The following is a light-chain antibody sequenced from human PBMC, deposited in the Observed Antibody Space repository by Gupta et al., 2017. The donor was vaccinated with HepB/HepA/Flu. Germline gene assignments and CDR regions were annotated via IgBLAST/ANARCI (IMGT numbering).Light chain of an antibody. CDR3: QQDDNTPIT. CDR2: WAS. Sequence: DIVMTQSPDSLAVSLGERATINCKSSQSLLYNSNNRHYLAWYQQKPGQPPELLIYWASTRESGVPDRFSGSGFGTDFTLTISSRQAEDVAVYYCQQDDNTPITFGRGTKVEIE. V-gene: IGKV4-1*01. CDR1: QSLLYNSNNRHY. J-gene: IGKJ4*01.